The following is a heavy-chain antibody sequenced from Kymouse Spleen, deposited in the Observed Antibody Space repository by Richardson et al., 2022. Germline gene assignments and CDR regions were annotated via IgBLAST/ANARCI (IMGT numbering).Heavy chain of an antibody. Sequence: EVQLVESGGGLIQPGGSLRLSCAASGFTVSSNYMSWVRQAPGKGLEWVSVIYSGGSTYYADSVKGRFTISRDNSKNTLYLQMNSLRAEDTAVYYCARAGSSSWFPYYYYGMDVWGQGTTVTVSS. D-gene: IGHD6-13*01. V-gene: IGHV3-53*01. CDR1: GFTVSSNY. CDR2: IYSGGST. CDR3: ARAGSSSWFPYYYYGMDV. J-gene: IGHJ6*02.